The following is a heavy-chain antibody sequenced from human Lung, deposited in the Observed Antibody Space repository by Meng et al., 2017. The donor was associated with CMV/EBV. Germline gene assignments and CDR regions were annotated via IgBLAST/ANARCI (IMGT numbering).Heavy chain of an antibody. CDR1: GFTFGDYA. Sequence: GGSXRLXCAASGFTFGDYAMHWVRQAPGKGLEWVSGISWNSGSIGYADSVKGRFTISRDNAKNSLYLQMNSLRAEDMALYYCAKDMVSFTWGSYDFDCLGQGXLVTVSS. CDR2: ISWNSGSI. J-gene: IGHJ4*01. CDR3: AKDMVSFTWGSYDFDC. D-gene: IGHD3-16*01. V-gene: IGHV3-9*03.